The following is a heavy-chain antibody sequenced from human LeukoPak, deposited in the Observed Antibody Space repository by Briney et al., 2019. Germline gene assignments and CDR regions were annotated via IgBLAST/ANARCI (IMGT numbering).Heavy chain of an antibody. CDR2: IKQDGSEK. CDR3: AELGITMIGGV. D-gene: IGHD3-10*02. Sequence: GGSLRLSCVASGFTFSSRDWMTWVRPAPGKGLEWVANIKQDGSEKNYVDSVKGRFTISRDNAKDSLYLQMNSLRAEDTAVYYCAELGITMIGGVWGKGTTVTISS. V-gene: IGHV3-7*01. J-gene: IGHJ6*04. CDR1: GFTFSSRDW.